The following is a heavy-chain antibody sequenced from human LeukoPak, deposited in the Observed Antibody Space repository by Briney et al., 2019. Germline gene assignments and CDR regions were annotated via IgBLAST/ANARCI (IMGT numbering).Heavy chain of an antibody. CDR1: GFTFSNAW. CDR3: AKQGTGYSSSWYWRNDY. CDR2: IKSKTDGGTT. J-gene: IGHJ4*02. Sequence: GGSPRLSCAASGFTFSNAWMSWVRQAPGKGLEWVGRIKSKTDGGTTDYAAPVKGRFTISRDDSKNTLYLQMNSLRAEDTAVYYCAKQGTGYSSSWYWRNDYWGQGTLVTVSS. V-gene: IGHV3-15*01. D-gene: IGHD6-13*01.